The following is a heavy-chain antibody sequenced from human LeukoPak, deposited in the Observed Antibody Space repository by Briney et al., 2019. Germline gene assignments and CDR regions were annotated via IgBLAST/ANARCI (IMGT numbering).Heavy chain of an antibody. J-gene: IGHJ3*02. CDR3: ASPSATYYDFWSGYYTDAFDI. V-gene: IGHV1-2*02. CDR1: GYTFTSYG. CDR2: INPNSGGT. D-gene: IGHD3-3*01. Sequence: ASVKVSCKASGYTFTSYGISWVRQAPGQGLEWMGWINPNSGGTNYAQKFQGRVTMTRDTSISTAYMELSRLRSDDTAVYYCASPSATYYDFWSGYYTDAFDIWGQGTMVTVSS.